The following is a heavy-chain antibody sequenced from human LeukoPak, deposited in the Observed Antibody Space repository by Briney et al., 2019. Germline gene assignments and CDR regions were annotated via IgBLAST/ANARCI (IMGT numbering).Heavy chain of an antibody. D-gene: IGHD6-19*01. CDR3: AQETSSSGRFYY. CDR1: GYTFTSYG. CDR2: IIPIFGTP. J-gene: IGHJ4*02. Sequence: SVKVSCKASGYTFTSYGISWGRQAPGQGLEWMGGIIPIFGTPNSPQTFQRRVTITADESTSTAYMELSSLSSEATAVSYCAQETSSSGRFYYWGQGTLVTVS. V-gene: IGHV1-69*13.